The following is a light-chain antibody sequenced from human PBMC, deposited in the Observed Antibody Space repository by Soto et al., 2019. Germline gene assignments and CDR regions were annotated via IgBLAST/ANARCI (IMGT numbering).Light chain of an antibody. J-gene: IGKJ1*01. Sequence: DIQMTQSPSSLSASVADRVTITCRASQSISSYLNWYQQKPRKAPKLLIYAASSLQSGVPSRFSASGSGTDFTLTISSVQPEDFATYYGQQSYSTPWTFGQGTEVEIK. CDR3: QQSYSTPWT. CDR1: QSISSY. CDR2: AAS. V-gene: IGKV1-39*01.